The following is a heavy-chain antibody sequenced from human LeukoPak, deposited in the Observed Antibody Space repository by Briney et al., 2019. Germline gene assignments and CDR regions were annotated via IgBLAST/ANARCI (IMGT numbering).Heavy chain of an antibody. V-gene: IGHV4-39*01. CDR3: AKLEVVGLSVDF. J-gene: IGHJ4*02. CDR2: VYYGEST. Sequence: SETLSLTCTVSGGSISSSSYSWGWIRPPPGEGLEWIGCVYYGESTYYNPSLKSRVSISVDTSKNQFSLKLTSVTAADTAVYYCAKLEVVGLSVDFWGQGALVTVSS. D-gene: IGHD6-19*01. CDR1: GGSISSSSYS.